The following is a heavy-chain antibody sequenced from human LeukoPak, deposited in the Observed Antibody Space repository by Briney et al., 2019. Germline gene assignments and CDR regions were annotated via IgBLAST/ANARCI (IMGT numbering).Heavy chain of an antibody. D-gene: IGHD2/OR15-2a*01. CDR3: ARGRGIWGRWFDP. Sequence: SETLSLTCTDSGGSISSGNFYWSWIRQPPGKGLEWIGEINHSGSTNYNPSLKSRVTISVDTSKNQFSLKLSSVTAADTAVYYCARGRGIWGRWFDPWGQGTLVTVSS. CDR1: GGSISSGNFY. V-gene: IGHV4-39*07. J-gene: IGHJ5*02. CDR2: INHSGST.